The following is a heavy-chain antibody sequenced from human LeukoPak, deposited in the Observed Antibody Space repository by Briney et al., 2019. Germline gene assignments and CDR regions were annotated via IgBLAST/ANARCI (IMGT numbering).Heavy chain of an antibody. J-gene: IGHJ4*02. CDR3: ASRGTAMAFDY. D-gene: IGHD5-18*01. CDR1: GGSFSGYY. Sequence: PSETLSLTCAVYGGSFSGYYWSWIRQPPGKGLEWIGEINHSGSTSYNPSLKSRVTISVDTSKNQFSLKLSSVTAADTAVYYCASRGTAMAFDYWGQGTLVTVSS. V-gene: IGHV4-34*01. CDR2: INHSGST.